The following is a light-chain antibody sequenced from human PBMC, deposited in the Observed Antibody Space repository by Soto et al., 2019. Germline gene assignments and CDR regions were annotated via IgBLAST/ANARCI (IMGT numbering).Light chain of an antibody. CDR2: EVS. J-gene: IGLJ2*01. Sequence: QSALTQPPSASGSPGQSVTISCTGTSSDVGGYNYVSWYQQHPGKAPKLMIYEVSKRPSGVPDRFSGSKSGNTASLTVSGLQAEDEADYYCRSYAGSTLVVFGGGTKLTVL. CDR3: RSYAGSTLVV. CDR1: SSDVGGYNY. V-gene: IGLV2-8*01.